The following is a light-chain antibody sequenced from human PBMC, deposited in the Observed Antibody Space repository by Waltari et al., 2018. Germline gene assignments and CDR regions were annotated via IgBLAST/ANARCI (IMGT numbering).Light chain of an antibody. V-gene: IGKV3-11*01. J-gene: IGKJ1*01. Sequence: EIVLTQSPATLSLSPGERATLSCRASQSVSSYLAWYQQMPGQAPRLLIHSASNRATVIPARFSGSGSGTDFTLTISSLEPEDFAVYYCQQRSNWPRTFGQGTKVEIK. CDR1: QSVSSY. CDR2: SAS. CDR3: QQRSNWPRT.